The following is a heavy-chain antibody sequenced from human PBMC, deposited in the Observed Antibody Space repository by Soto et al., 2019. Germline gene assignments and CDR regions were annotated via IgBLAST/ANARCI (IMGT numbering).Heavy chain of an antibody. Sequence: KGSCKAAGYTINRYAVDCLRQTPGRGHAWMGIINSSGGSTSYAQKFQGRVTMTTVTSTRTANTELSSLRCEATTVYYCGSVHLGGYNSWRSNCADPCGWGNLVTGS. CDR2: INSSGGST. J-gene: IGHJ5*02. CDR1: GYTINRYA. CDR3: GSVHLGGYNSWRSNCADP. D-gene: IGHD5-18*01. V-gene: IGHV1-46*02.